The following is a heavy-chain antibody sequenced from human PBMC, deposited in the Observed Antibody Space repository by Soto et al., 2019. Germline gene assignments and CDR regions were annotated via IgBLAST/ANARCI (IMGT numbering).Heavy chain of an antibody. CDR2: ISSDGSTE. CDR1: GFSFRSFA. V-gene: IGHV3-30*02. CDR3: AKARLARQYFDY. J-gene: IGHJ4*02. Sequence: GGSLRLSCAVSGFSFRSFAMHWVRQAPGKGLEWVALISSDGSTENFADSVKGRFTISGDNSANILYLDMNSLRPEDTGLYYCAKARLARQYFDYWGQGALVTVSS.